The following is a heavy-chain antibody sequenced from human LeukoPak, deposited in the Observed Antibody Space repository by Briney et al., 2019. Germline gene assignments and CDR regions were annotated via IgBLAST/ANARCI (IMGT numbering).Heavy chain of an antibody. CDR3: AKDLGTDYYYYMDV. CDR1: GFTFSSYS. V-gene: IGHV3-21*01. Sequence: GGSLRLSCAASGFTFSSYSMNWVRQAPGKGLEWVSSISSSSSYIYYADSVKGRFTISRDNSKNTLYLQMNSLRAEDTAVYYCAKDLGTDYYYYMDVWGKGTTVTVSS. D-gene: IGHD3-16*01. J-gene: IGHJ6*03. CDR2: ISSSSSYI.